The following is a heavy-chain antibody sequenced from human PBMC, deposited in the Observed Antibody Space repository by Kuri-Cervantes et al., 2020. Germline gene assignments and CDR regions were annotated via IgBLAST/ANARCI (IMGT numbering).Heavy chain of an antibody. CDR2: IKQDGSEK. CDR1: GFTFSSYW. D-gene: IGHD1-7*01. CDR3: AKDQYNWNYISVYNWFDP. V-gene: IGHV3-7*01. Sequence: LSLTCAASGFTFSSYWMSWVRQAPGKGLEWVANIKQDGSEKYYVDSVRGRFTISRDNAKNSLYLQMNSLRAEDTAVYYCAKDQYNWNYISVYNWFDPWGQGTLVTVSS. J-gene: IGHJ5*02.